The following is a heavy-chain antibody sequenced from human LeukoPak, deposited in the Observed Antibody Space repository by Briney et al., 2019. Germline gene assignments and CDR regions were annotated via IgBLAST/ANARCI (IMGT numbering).Heavy chain of an antibody. Sequence: SETLSLTCGVFGGSLSGSYWSCLRQPPGKGLEWIGQINHRGRSHYNPSLRSRVTISVDTSKTQFSLKLTSVTAGGTAVYYCARDKFCSDTGSCNIGLFDFWSEGALVTVSS. V-gene: IGHV4-34*01. CDR3: ARDKFCSDTGSCNIGLFDF. D-gene: IGHD2-15*01. J-gene: IGHJ5*01. CDR1: GGSLSGSY. CDR2: INHRGRS.